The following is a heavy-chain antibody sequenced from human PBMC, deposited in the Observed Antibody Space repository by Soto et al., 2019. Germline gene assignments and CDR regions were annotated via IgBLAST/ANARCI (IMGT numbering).Heavy chain of an antibody. D-gene: IGHD2-15*01. CDR1: GYSFNSYW. J-gene: IGHJ6*02. CDR2: IYPGDSDT. V-gene: IGHV5-51*01. CDR3: ARPQYCSGGSCYSYYGMDV. Sequence: GESLKISCKGSGYSFNSYWIGWVRQMPGKGLEWMGIIYPGDSDTRYSPSFQGQVTISADKSISTAYLQWSSLKASDTAMYYCARPQYCSGGSCYSYYGMDVWGQGTTVTVSS.